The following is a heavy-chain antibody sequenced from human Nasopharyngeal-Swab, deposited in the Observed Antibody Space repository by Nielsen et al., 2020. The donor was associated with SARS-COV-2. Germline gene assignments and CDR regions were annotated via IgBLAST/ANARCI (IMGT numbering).Heavy chain of an antibody. CDR3: AKDRDSGDDSGEYYHYYGMDV. D-gene: IGHD5-12*01. CDR1: GFTFSSYT. Sequence: GESLKISCAASGFTFSSYTIHWVRQAPGKGLEWVAVISYDASDKYYADSVKGRFTLSRDNSKNTLDLQMNSLRAEDTAMYYCAKDRDSGDDSGEYYHYYGMDVWGQGTSVTVS. CDR2: ISYDASDK. J-gene: IGHJ6*02. V-gene: IGHV3-30*04.